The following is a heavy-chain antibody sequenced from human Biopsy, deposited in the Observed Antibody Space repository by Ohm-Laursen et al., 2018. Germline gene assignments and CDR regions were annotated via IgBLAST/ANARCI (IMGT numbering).Heavy chain of an antibody. CDR1: GFTFGHYA. CDR2: IYNLGTST. V-gene: IGHV3-74*01. J-gene: IGHJ6*02. D-gene: IGHD4-17*01. CDR3: ARGFGDHLSATDYGMDV. Sequence: SLRLSCAASGFTFGHYAMHWVRQAPGKGLVWVSHIYNLGTSTNYADSVRGRFTISRDNAKNTLFLQMNSLRVEDTAVYFCARGFGDHLSATDYGMDVWGQGTTVTVSS.